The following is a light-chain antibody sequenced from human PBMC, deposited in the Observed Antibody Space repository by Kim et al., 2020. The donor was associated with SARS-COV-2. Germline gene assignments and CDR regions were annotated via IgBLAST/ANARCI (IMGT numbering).Light chain of an antibody. CDR1: QSIDTW. CDR2: RAS. CDR3: QQYNSYSGT. Sequence: ASVGDRVTITCRASQSIDTWLAWHQQKPGKAPKLLIYRASSLASGVPSRFSGSGSGTEFTLTISSLQPDDFATYYCQQYNSYSGTFGQGTKVDIK. J-gene: IGKJ1*01. V-gene: IGKV1-5*03.